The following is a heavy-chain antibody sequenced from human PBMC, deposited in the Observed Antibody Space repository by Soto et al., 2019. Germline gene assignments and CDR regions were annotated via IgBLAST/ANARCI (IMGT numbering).Heavy chain of an antibody. CDR3: ARTGIAVAGLHYGMDV. J-gene: IGHJ6*02. D-gene: IGHD6-19*01. CDR2: MNPNSGNT. V-gene: IGHV1-8*01. CDR1: GYTFTSYD. Sequence: GASVKVSCKASGYTFTSYDINWVRQATGQGLEWMGWMNPNSGNTGYAQKFQGRVTMTRNTSISTAYMELSSLRYEDTAVYYCARTGIAVAGLHYGMDVWGQGTTVTVSS.